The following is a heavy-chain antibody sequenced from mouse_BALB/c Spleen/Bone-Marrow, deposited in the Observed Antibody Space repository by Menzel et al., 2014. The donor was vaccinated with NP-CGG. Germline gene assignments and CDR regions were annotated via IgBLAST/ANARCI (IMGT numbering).Heavy chain of an antibody. CDR2: IDTSDSYT. CDR3: ARGGHDFSLDY. Sequence: VHLVESGAELGMPGASVKMSCEASGYTFTDNWIYWVKQRPGQGLEWIGAIDTSDSYTNYNQKFMGKASLTVDASSSTAYVQVSSLTSDDSAVYYCARGGHDFSLDYWGQGTSVTVSS. V-gene: IGHV1-69*01. CDR1: GYTFTDNW. D-gene: IGHD2-4*01. J-gene: IGHJ4*01.